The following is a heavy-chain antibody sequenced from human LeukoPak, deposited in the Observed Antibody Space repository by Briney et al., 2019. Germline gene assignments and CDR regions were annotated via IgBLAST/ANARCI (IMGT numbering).Heavy chain of an antibody. V-gene: IGHV3-30-3*01. D-gene: IGHD4-17*01. CDR2: ISYDGSNK. CDR3: AREHPTYGDYEY. CDR1: GFTFSSYS. Sequence: GGSLRLSCVASGFTFSSYSMHWVRQAPGKGLEWVADISYDGSNKYYADSVKRRFNISRDNSKNTLYLQMNSLRAEDTAVYYCAREHPTYGDYEYWGQGTLVTVSS. J-gene: IGHJ4*02.